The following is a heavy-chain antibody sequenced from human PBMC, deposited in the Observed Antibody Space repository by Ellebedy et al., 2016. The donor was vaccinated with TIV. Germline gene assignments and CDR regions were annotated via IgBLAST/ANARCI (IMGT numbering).Heavy chain of an antibody. CDR3: ARHYPGYSAAAALY. CDR1: GGSISSSSYY. Sequence: SETLSLXCTVSGGSISSSSYYWGWIRQPPGKGLEWIGSIYYSGSTYYNPSLKSRVTISVDTSKNQFSLKLSSVTAADTAVYYCARHYPGYSAAAALYWGQGTLVTVSS. J-gene: IGHJ4*02. V-gene: IGHV4-39*01. CDR2: IYYSGST. D-gene: IGHD6-13*01.